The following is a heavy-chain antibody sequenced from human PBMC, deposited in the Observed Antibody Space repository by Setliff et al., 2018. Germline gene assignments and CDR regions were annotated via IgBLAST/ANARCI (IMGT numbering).Heavy chain of an antibody. D-gene: IGHD6-6*01. CDR1: GGTFSDYH. CDR2: INHRGST. J-gene: IGHJ4*02. Sequence: PSETLSLTCAAYGGTFSDYHWTWIRQSPEKGLEWIGEINHRGSTNYNPSLKSRVTISLDTSKNQFSLRLTSMTAADTAVYYCARGRNIAARLLDSWGQGTLVTVSS. V-gene: IGHV4-34*01. CDR3: ARGRNIAARLLDS.